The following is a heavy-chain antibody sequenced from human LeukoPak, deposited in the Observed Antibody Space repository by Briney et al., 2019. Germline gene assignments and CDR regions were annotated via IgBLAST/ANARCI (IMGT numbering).Heavy chain of an antibody. V-gene: IGHV1-2*02. CDR3: AREGGLHYYYGMDV. CDR2: INPNSGGT. D-gene: IGHD5/OR15-5a*01. CDR1: GDTFTGYY. J-gene: IGHJ6*02. Sequence: ASVKVSCKASGDTFTGYYMHWVRQAPGQGLEWMGWINPNSGGTNYAQKFQGRVTMARDTSISTAYMELSRLRSDNTAVYYCAREGGLHYYYGMDVWGQGTTVTVSS.